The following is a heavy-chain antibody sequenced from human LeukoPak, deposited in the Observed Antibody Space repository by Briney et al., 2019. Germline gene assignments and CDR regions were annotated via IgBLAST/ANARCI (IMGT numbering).Heavy chain of an antibody. D-gene: IGHD5-24*01. J-gene: IGHJ3*02. Sequence: ASVKVSCKASGYIFTNSYIHWVRQAPGQALEGMGLNNPDGCNKHYAQNFQGRVTLPRDTSTSTVYMELSSLRSEDTAIYYCARIRDGYNDAYDIWGQGTVVTVPS. CDR2: NNPDGCNK. CDR3: ARIRDGYNDAYDI. V-gene: IGHV1-46*01. CDR1: GYIFTNSY.